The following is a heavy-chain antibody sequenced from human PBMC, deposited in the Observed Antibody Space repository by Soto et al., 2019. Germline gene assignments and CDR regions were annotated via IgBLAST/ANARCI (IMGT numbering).Heavy chain of an antibody. J-gene: IGHJ4*02. CDR1: VYSFTSYW. V-gene: IGHV5-51*01. D-gene: IGHD6-19*01. CDR2: IYTGDSDT. CDR3: AIRGASQWLKF. Sequence: PGESLKSSCERSVYSFTSYWSGWVRQVPGKGLEWMGIIYTGDSDTRYSPSFQGQVTISADKSISTAYLQWSSLKASDTAIYYCAIRGASQWLKFWGQGTLVTVSS.